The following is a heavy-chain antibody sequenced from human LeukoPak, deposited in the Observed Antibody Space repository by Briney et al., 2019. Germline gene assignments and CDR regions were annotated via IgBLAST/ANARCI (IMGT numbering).Heavy chain of an antibody. Sequence: ASVKVSCKASGHTFTGYYMQWVRQAPGHGLEWTGGINPNSGGTNYAQKFQARITMTRDTSISSAYMELSRLRSDDTAVYDCARDSSRITMVRGVIRYWGQGTLVTVSS. J-gene: IGHJ4*02. CDR2: INPNSGGT. CDR3: ARDSSRITMVRGVIRY. CDR1: GHTFTGYY. V-gene: IGHV1-2*02. D-gene: IGHD3-10*01.